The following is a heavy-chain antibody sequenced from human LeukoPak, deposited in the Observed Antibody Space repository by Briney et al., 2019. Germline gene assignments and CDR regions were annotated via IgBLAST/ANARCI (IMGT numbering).Heavy chain of an antibody. V-gene: IGHV3-30*17. CDR1: GFTFRSYA. CDR3: AREGNYYDSSGSFDY. CDR2: ISYDGSNK. J-gene: IGHJ4*02. Sequence: GGSLRLSCAAWGFTFRSYAMHGVRQAPGKALEGGAVISYDGSNKYYADSVKGRFTISRDNSKNTLYLEMNSLRAEDTAVYYCAREGNYYDSSGSFDYWGQGTLVTVSS. D-gene: IGHD3-22*01.